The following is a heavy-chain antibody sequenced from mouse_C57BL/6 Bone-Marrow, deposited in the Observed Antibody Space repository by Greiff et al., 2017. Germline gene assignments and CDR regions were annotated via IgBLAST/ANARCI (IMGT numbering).Heavy chain of an antibody. D-gene: IGHD2-2*01. CDR3: ARNFYYGYGYYAMDD. J-gene: IGHJ4*01. Sequence: VQLQQSGPGLVQPSQSLSITCTVSGFSLTSYGVHWVRQSPGKGLEWLGVIWSGGSTDYNAAFIYRLSISKDNSKSQVFFKMNSLQADDTAIYYCARNFYYGYGYYAMDDWGQGTSVTVSS. CDR1: GFSLTSYG. CDR2: IWSGGST. V-gene: IGHV2-2*01.